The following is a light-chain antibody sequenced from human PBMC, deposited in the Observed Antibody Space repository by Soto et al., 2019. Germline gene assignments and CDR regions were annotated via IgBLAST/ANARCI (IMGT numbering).Light chain of an antibody. V-gene: IGKV1-5*03. CDR1: QTISSW. CDR3: QHYNSYSEA. Sequence: DIQMTQSPSTLSGSFGDRVTITCRASQTISSWLAWYQQKPGKAPKLLIYKASTLKSGVPSRFSGSVSGTEGTITISSLKTDDGATYDCQHYNSYSEAFGQGTKVDIK. J-gene: IGKJ1*01. CDR2: KAS.